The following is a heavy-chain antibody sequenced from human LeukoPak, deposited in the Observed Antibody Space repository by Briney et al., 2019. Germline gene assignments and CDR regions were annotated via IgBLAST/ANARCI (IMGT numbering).Heavy chain of an antibody. D-gene: IGHD3-10*01. J-gene: IGHJ4*02. CDR2: IYSGDTT. V-gene: IGHV3-66*01. CDR1: GFTVSTNY. Sequence: GGSLRLSCAASGFTVSTNYMSWVRQAPGKGLEWVSVIYSGDTTFYADSVRGKFTISRDNSKNTLYLQMDSLRAEDTAVYYCASILRSSSGYYFDYWGQGTLVTVSS. CDR3: ASILRSSSGYYFDY.